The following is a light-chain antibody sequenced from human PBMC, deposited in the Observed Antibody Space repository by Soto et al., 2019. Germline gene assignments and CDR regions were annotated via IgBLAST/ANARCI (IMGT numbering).Light chain of an antibody. CDR1: SSDFGGYNY. J-gene: IGLJ1*01. Sequence: QSALTQPRSVSGSPGQSVTISCTGTSSDFGGYNYVSWYQQHPGKAPKLMIYDVSKRPSGVPDRFSGSKSGNTASLTISGLQAEDEADYYCCSYAGSYHVFGTGTKLTVL. CDR3: CSYAGSYHV. V-gene: IGLV2-11*01. CDR2: DVS.